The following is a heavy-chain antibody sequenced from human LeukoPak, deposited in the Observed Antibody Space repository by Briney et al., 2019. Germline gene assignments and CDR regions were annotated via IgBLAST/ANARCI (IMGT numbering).Heavy chain of an antibody. V-gene: IGHV4-59*01. CDR2: ISSSGTS. D-gene: IGHD2-21*02. Sequence: PSETLSLTCTVSGDSISDFSWTWIRQTPGKGLEWIGFISSSGTSHYSPSLESRVTFSLDTSKSQFSLSLKSVTAADPAVYYCXRXFRGAVTSNWFDPWGQGILVTVSS. CDR1: GDSISDFS. CDR3: XRXFRGAVTSNWFDP. J-gene: IGHJ5*02.